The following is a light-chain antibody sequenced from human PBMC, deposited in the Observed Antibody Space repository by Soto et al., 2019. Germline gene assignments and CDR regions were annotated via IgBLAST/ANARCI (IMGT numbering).Light chain of an antibody. V-gene: IGKV1-9*01. CDR3: QHLNNYPIT. CDR2: GAS. J-gene: IGKJ5*01. CDR1: QGISSY. Sequence: SVXDXGXIXCRASQGISSYLAWYQQKPGKAPKVLIYGASTLQSGVPSRFSGSGSGTDFTLTISSLQPEDFATYYCQHLNNYPITFGQGTRLEIK.